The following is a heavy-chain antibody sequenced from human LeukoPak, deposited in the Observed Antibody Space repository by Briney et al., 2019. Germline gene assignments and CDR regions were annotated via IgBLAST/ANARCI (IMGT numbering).Heavy chain of an antibody. CDR2: IYYSGST. V-gene: IGHV4-59*01. CDR1: GGSISSYY. J-gene: IGHJ4*02. CDR3: ARERNYGNMFDY. Sequence: SETLSLTCTVSGGSISSYYWSWIRQPPGKGLEWIGYIYYSGSTNYNPSLKSRVTISVGTSKNQFSLKLSSVTAADTAVYYCARERNYGNMFDYWGQGTLVTVSS. D-gene: IGHD4-11*01.